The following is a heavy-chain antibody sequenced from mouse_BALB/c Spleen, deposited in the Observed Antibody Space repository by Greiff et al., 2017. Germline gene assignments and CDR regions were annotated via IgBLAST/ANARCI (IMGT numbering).Heavy chain of an antibody. CDR1: GFTFSSYT. J-gene: IGHJ4*01. CDR2: ISSGGSYT. Sequence: EVMLVESGGGLVKPGGSLKLSCAASGFTFSSYTMSWVRQTPEKRLEWVATISSGGSYTYYPDSVKGRFTISRDNAKNTLYLQMSSLKSEDTAMYYCTRVDYKAMDDWGEGTSVTVSS. CDR3: TRVDYKAMDD. V-gene: IGHV5-6-4*01.